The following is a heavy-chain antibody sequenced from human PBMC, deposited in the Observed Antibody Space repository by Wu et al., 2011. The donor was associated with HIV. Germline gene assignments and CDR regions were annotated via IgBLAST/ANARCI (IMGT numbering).Heavy chain of an antibody. D-gene: IGHD3-10*01. V-gene: IGHV1-69-2*01. CDR3: ARQIRGLNEFDV. Sequence: EVQLVQSGSEVKKPGATVKISCKVSGYTFTDDYIHWVQQAPEKGFEWVGLLDPEDGETRYSEKFQGRVTMVADTSLDTAYMQLTSLRSEDTVVFYCARQIRGLNEFDVWGQGTLVTVSS. J-gene: IGHJ4*02. CDR1: GYTFTDDY. CDR2: LDPEDGET.